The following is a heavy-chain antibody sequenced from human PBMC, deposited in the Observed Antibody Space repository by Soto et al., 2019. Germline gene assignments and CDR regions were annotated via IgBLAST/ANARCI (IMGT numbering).Heavy chain of an antibody. Sequence: VESLKISCKGSGYNFAGYWISCFRQMPVKGLELMGIIYPSDSDTRYRPSFQGQVTISADKSISSAYLQWSSLRASDTAMYYCARGGVSTRTFDYWGQGTPVTVSS. J-gene: IGHJ4*02. D-gene: IGHD3-3*01. CDR1: GYNFAGYW. CDR2: IYPSDSDT. CDR3: ARGGVSTRTFDY. V-gene: IGHV5-51*01.